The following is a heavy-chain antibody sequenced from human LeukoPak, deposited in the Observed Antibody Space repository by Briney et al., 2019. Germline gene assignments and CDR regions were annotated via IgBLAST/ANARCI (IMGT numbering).Heavy chain of an antibody. V-gene: IGHV3-30*03. CDR2: ISYDGSNK. CDR3: ARGIVVVAASEEGWFDP. CDR1: GFTVSSNF. J-gene: IGHJ5*02. Sequence: GGSLRLSCAASGFTVSSNFMSWVRQAPGKGLEWVAVISYDGSNKYYADSVKGRFTISRDNSKNTLYLQMNSMRADDTAVYYCARGIVVVAASEEGWFDPWGQGTLVTVSS. D-gene: IGHD2-15*01.